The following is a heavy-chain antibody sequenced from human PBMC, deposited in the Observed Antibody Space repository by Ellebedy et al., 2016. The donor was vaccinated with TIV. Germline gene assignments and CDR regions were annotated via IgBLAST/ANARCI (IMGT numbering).Heavy chain of an antibody. Sequence: GSLRLXXAVYGGSFSGYYWSWIRQPPGKGLEWIGEINHSGGTNYNPSLKSRVTISVDTSKNQFSLKLSSVTAADTAVYYCARAPAEGSESYSFDYWGQGTLVTVSS. CDR2: INHSGGT. CDR3: ARAPAEGSESYSFDY. J-gene: IGHJ4*02. V-gene: IGHV4-34*01. CDR1: GGSFSGYY. D-gene: IGHD3-10*01.